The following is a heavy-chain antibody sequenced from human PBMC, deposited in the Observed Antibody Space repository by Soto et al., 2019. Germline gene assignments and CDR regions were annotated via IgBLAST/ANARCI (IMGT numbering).Heavy chain of an antibody. CDR3: ARHNWVTVDPHYHLDV. CDR2: MQNSGST. D-gene: IGHD1-1*01. CDR1: GDSINNHY. Sequence: QVQLQEAGPGLVRPSETLSLSCTVSGDSINNHYWSWVRQAPGKGLEWIGCMQNSGSTSYNPSLKSRVTISGDTSQNHLPLKVASVTAADTAVYYCARHNWVTVDPHYHLDVWGGGARVTVSS. V-gene: IGHV4-59*08. J-gene: IGHJ6*03.